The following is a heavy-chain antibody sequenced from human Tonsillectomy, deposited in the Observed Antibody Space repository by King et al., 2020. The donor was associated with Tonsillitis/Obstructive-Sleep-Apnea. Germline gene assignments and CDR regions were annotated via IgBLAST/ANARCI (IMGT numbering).Heavy chain of an antibody. D-gene: IGHD2-2*02. CDR2: IIPILGIT. CDR3: ARPPEDIVVVPAAISNYYYGMDV. J-gene: IGHJ6*02. CDR1: GGTFSTHA. V-gene: IGHV1-69*10. Sequence: QLVQSGAEVKKPGSSVKVSCKASGGTFSTHAINWVRQAPGQGLEWMGGIIPILGITNYAQKFQGRVTITADKSTSTAYMELSSLRSEDTAVYYRARPPEDIVVVPAAISNYYYGMDVWGQGTTVTVSS.